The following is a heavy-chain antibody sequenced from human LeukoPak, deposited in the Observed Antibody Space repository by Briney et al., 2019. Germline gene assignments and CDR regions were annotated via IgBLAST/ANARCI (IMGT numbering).Heavy chain of an antibody. CDR2: MNPNSGNT. V-gene: IGHV1-8*01. CDR1: GYTFTSYD. J-gene: IGHJ5*02. D-gene: IGHD5-12*01. CDR3: ARDGIGVATIEWFDP. Sequence: ASVKVSCKASGYTFTSYDINWVRQATGQGLEWMGWMNPNSGNTGYAQKFQGRVTMTRNTSISTAYMELSSLRSDDTAVYYCARDGIGVATIEWFDPWGQGTLVTVSS.